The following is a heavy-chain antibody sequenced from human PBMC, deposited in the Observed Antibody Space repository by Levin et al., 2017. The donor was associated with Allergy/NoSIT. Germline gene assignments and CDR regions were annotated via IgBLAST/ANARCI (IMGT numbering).Heavy chain of an antibody. D-gene: IGHD6-13*01. J-gene: IGHJ6*02. CDR2: ISSSSSYI. CDR1: GFTFSSYS. V-gene: IGHV3-21*01. Sequence: ETLSLTCAASGFTFSSYSMNWVRQAPGKGLEWVSSISSSSSYIYYADSVKGRFTISRDNAKNSLYLQMNSLRAEDTAVYYCARAESSSWANYYYYGMDVWGQGTTVTVSS. CDR3: ARAESSSWANYYYYGMDV.